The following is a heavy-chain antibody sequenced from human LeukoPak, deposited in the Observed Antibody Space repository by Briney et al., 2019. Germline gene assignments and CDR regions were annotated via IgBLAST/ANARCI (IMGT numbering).Heavy chain of an antibody. Sequence: SETLSLTCTVSGGSISSGGYYWSWIRQHPGKGLEWIGYIYYSGSTYYNPSLKSRVTISVDTSKNQFSLKLSSVTAADTAVYYCARAPKTRYDYVWGSYRYYFDYWGQGTLVTVSS. CDR2: IYYSGST. D-gene: IGHD3-16*02. J-gene: IGHJ4*02. V-gene: IGHV4-31*03. CDR1: GGSISSGGYY. CDR3: ARAPKTRYDYVWGSYRYYFDY.